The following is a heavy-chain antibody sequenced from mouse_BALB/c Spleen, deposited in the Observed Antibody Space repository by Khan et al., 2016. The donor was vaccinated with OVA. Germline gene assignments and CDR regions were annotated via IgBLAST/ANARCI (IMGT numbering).Heavy chain of an antibody. CDR2: IYPGSGDI. V-gene: IGHV1-81*01. CDR1: GYIFTDYV. CDR3: ASGGYGTSGAY. D-gene: IGHD1-1*01. J-gene: IGHJ3*01. Sequence: QVQLHQSGPELVKPGASVKMSCKASGYIFTDYVLTWVKQRTGQGLEWIGEIYPGSGDIYYNEKFKGKATLTADKSSKIAYIQLNSLTSEDSAVYFCASGGYGTSGAYWGQGTLVTVSA.